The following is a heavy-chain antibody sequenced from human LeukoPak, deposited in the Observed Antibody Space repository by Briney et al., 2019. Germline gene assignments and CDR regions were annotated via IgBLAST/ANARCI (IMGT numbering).Heavy chain of an antibody. V-gene: IGHV3-21*01. D-gene: IGHD6-13*01. J-gene: IGHJ4*02. CDR2: ISSSSSYI. Sequence: GGSLRLSRAASGFTFSSYSMNWVRQAPGKGLEWVSSISSSSSYIYYADSVKGRFTISRDNAKNSLYLQMNSLRAEDTAVYYCARAGLYSSFWQQLASIDYWGQGTLVTVSS. CDR3: ARAGLYSSFWQQLASIDY. CDR1: GFTFSSYS.